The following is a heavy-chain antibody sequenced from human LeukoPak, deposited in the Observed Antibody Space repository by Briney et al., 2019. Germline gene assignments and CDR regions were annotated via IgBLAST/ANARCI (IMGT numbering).Heavy chain of an antibody. CDR2: IYYSGRT. CDR3: ARQRVYYYDSSGYTSKSDAFDI. Sequence: SDTLSLTCTVSGGPISRYYWRWIRQPPGKGLEWMGYIYYSGRTNYNPSLNSRVTISVDTSKNQFSLKLSSVTAADTAVYYCARQRVYYYDSSGYTSKSDAFDIWGQGTMVTVSS. D-gene: IGHD3-22*01. V-gene: IGHV4-59*08. J-gene: IGHJ3*02. CDR1: GGPISRYY.